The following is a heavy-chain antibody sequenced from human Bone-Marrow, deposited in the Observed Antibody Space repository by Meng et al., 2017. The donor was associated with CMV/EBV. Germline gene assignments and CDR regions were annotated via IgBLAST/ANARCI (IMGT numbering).Heavy chain of an antibody. Sequence: GGSLRLSCAASGFTFSSYAMHWVRQAPGKGLEYVSAISSNGGSTYYADSVKGRFTISRDNSKNTLSLQMNSLRAEDTALYYCVRGQLFCSGGSCYQHFDSWGQGKLVTIAS. J-gene: IGHJ4*02. CDR3: VRGQLFCSGGSCYQHFDS. V-gene: IGHV3-64*04. D-gene: IGHD2-15*01. CDR2: ISSNGGST. CDR1: GFTFSSYA.